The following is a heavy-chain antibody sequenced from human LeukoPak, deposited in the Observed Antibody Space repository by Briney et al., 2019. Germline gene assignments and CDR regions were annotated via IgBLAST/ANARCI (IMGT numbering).Heavy chain of an antibody. CDR2: IYFSGST. CDR1: GGSISNFY. J-gene: IGHJ4*02. Sequence: PSETLSLTCTVSGGSISNFYWSWIRQPAGKTLEWIGRIYFSGSTNYNPSLKSRVTMSLDTSKNQFSLKLSSVTAADTAVYFCARETTGAGTARPFDYWGQGTLVTVSS. D-gene: IGHD6-13*01. CDR3: ARETTGAGTARPFDY. V-gene: IGHV4-4*07.